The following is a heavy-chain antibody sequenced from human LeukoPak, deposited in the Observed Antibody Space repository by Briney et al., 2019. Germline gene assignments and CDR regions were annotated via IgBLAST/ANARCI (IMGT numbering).Heavy chain of an antibody. CDR1: GGSISSSNW. Sequence: SGTLYLTCAVSGGSISSSNWWSWVRQPPGKGLEWIGEIYHSGSTNYNPSLKSRVTISVDKSKNQFSLKLSSVTAADTAVYYCARLPPAPDYYDSSDDAFDIWGQGTMVTVSS. D-gene: IGHD3-22*01. CDR2: IYHSGST. J-gene: IGHJ3*02. V-gene: IGHV4-4*02. CDR3: ARLPPAPDYYDSSDDAFDI.